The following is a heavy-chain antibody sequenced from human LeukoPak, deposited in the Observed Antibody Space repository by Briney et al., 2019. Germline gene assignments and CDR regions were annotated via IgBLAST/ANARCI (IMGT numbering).Heavy chain of an antibody. CDR2: INSDGGGA. J-gene: IGHJ6*04. Sequence: GGSLRLSCAASGITFGNNWMHWVRQGPGKGLVWISRINSDGGGAIYADSVKGRFTVSRDNAKNSLYLQMNSLRAEDTAVYYCAREEADDILTGYPPYYYYGMDVWGKGTTVTVSS. V-gene: IGHV3-74*01. CDR3: AREEADDILTGYPPYYYYGMDV. CDR1: GITFGNNW. D-gene: IGHD3-9*01.